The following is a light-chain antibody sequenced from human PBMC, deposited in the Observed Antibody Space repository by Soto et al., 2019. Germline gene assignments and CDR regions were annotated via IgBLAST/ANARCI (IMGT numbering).Light chain of an antibody. CDR2: RNT. CDR1: SSNIGAGYD. V-gene: IGLV1-40*01. Sequence: QSVLTQPPSVSGAPGQRVTISCTGSSSNIGAGYDVHWYHQLPGTAPKLLIYRNTNRPSGVPDRFSGSKSGTSASLAITGLQAEDEADYYCQSYDSSLSGSVFGGGTKLTVL. CDR3: QSYDSSLSGSV. J-gene: IGLJ3*02.